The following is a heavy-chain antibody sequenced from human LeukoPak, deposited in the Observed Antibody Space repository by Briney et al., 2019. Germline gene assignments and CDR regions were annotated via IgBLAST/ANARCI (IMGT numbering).Heavy chain of an antibody. Sequence: GGSLRLSCAASGFIFSNYAMSWVRQAPGKGLEWVSSISGSGGNTYYADSVKGRFTISRDNSKNTLYLQMSSLRAEDTAVYYCARVLETDYYDSSGYYRWFDSWGQGTLVTVSS. CDR1: GFIFSNYA. CDR3: ARVLETDYYDSSGYYRWFDS. V-gene: IGHV3-23*01. J-gene: IGHJ5*01. D-gene: IGHD3-22*01. CDR2: ISGSGGNT.